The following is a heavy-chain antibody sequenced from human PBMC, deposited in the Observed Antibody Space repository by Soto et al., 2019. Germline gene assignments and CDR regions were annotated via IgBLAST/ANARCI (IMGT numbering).Heavy chain of an antibody. Sequence: QVQLQESGPGLVKPSETLSLTCTVSGGSISSYYWSWIRQPPGKGLEWIGYIYYSGSTNYNPSLKSRVTISVDTSKNQFSLKLSSVTAADTAVYYGGGGWGFTFDYWGQGTLVTVSS. CDR1: GGSISSYY. D-gene: IGHD1-26*01. V-gene: IGHV4-59*08. CDR3: GGGWGFTFDY. CDR2: IYYSGST. J-gene: IGHJ4*02.